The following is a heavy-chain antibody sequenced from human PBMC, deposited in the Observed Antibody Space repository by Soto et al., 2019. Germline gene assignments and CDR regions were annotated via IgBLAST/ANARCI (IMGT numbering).Heavy chain of an antibody. Sequence: GGSLRLSCAASGFTFSSYGMHWVRQAPGKGLEWVAVISYDGSNKYYADSVKGRFTISRDNSKNTLYLQMNSLRAEDTAVYYCAKDHLGVFGGIPSSHRLYYFDYWGQGTLVTVSS. CDR1: GFTFSSYG. J-gene: IGHJ4*02. CDR3: AKDHLGVFGGIPSSHRLYYFDY. CDR2: ISYDGSNK. D-gene: IGHD3-10*02. V-gene: IGHV3-30*18.